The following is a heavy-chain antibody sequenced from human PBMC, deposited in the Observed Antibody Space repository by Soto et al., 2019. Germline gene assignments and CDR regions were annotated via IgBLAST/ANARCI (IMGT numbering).Heavy chain of an antibody. D-gene: IGHD4-17*01. CDR1: GYTFTSYH. V-gene: IGHV1-18*01. CDR3: AREDYGDYAFFDI. Sequence: QVQLVQSGPEVRESGASVKVSCKASGYTFTSYHITWVRQAPGQGLEWMGWISASNGNTPYAENFQGRVTMTTDRSTSTAYMELRSLRSDDTAVYYCAREDYGDYAFFDIWGQGSMVTVSS. J-gene: IGHJ3*02. CDR2: ISASNGNT.